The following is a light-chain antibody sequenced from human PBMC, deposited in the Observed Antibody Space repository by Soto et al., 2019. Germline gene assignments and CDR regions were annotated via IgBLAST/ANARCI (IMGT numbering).Light chain of an antibody. J-gene: IGLJ1*01. CDR1: SSNIGSNY. V-gene: IGLV1-47*01. CDR3: ASWVDSQRGYV. CDR2: RSH. Sequence: QSVLTQPPSASGTPGQRVTISCSGSSSNIGSNYVSWFQHLPGTAPKVLIYRSHQRPSGVPDRFSGSKSGTSASLAIGGLRSEDEADYYCASWVDSQRGYVFGTGTKVTVL.